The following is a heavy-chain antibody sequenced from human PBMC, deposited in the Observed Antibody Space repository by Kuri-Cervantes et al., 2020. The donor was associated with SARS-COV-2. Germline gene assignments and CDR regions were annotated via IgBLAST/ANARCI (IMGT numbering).Heavy chain of an antibody. J-gene: IGHJ5*02. Sequence: SETLSLTCTVSGGSISSSSYYWGWIRQPPGKGLEWIGSIYYSWSTYYNPSLKSRVTISVDTSKNQFSLKLSSVTAADTAVYYCASHEGVPAAFRLNWFDPWGQGTLVTVSS. CDR3: ASHEGVPAAFRLNWFDP. CDR2: IYYSWST. CDR1: GGSISSSSYY. V-gene: IGHV4-39*01. D-gene: IGHD2-2*01.